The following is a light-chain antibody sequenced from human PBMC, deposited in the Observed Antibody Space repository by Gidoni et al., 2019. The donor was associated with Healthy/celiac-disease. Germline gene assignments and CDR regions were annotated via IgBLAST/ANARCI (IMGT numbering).Light chain of an antibody. CDR2: GAS. CDR1: QSVSSN. CDR3: QQYNNWPPWT. J-gene: IGKJ1*01. V-gene: IGKV3-15*01. Sequence: ELVMTQSPATLSVSPGERATLSCRASQSVSSNLAWYQQKPGQAPRLLIYGASTRATGIPARLSGSGAGTEFTLTISSLQSEDFAVYYCQQYNNWPPWTFGQXTKVEIK.